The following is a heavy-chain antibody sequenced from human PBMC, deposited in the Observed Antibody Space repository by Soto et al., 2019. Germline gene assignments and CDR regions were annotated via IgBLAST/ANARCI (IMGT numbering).Heavy chain of an antibody. CDR3: AREEAGYYYYYGMDV. CDR1: GGSISSGGYY. Sequence: TSETLSLTCTVSGGSISSGGYYWSWIRQHPGKGLEWIGYIYYSGSTYYNPSLKSRVTISVDTSKNQFSLKLSSVTATDTAVYYCAREEAGYYYYYGMDVWGQGTTVTVSS. V-gene: IGHV4-31*03. D-gene: IGHD6-13*01. J-gene: IGHJ6*02. CDR2: IYYSGST.